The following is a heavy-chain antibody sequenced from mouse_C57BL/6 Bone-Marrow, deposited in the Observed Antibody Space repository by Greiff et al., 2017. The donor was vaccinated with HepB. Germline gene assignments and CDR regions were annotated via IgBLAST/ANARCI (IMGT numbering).Heavy chain of an antibody. CDR2: IDPSDSYT. D-gene: IGHD2-4*01. CDR1: GYTFTSYW. V-gene: IGHV1-59*01. J-gene: IGHJ3*01. Sequence: VQLQQPGAELVRPGTSVKLSCKASGYTFTSYWMHWVKQRPGQGLEWIGVIDPSDSYTNYTQKFKGKATLTVDTSSSTAYMQLSSLTSEDSAVYYCARAGDDYDAWFAYWGQGTLVTVSA. CDR3: ARAGDDYDAWFAY.